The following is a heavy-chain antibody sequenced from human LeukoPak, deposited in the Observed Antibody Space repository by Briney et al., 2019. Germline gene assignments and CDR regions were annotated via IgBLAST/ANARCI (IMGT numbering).Heavy chain of an antibody. V-gene: IGHV3-23*01. Sequence: GGSLRLSCAASGFTFSNYAMIWVRQAPGKGLEWVSTISRGGSSTYYADSVKGRFTISRDNSKSTLYLQMNSLRAEDTAVYYCVKDPAVTAPFDYWGQGTLVTVSS. D-gene: IGHD2-2*01. J-gene: IGHJ4*02. CDR2: ISRGGSST. CDR1: GFTFSNYA. CDR3: VKDPAVTAPFDY.